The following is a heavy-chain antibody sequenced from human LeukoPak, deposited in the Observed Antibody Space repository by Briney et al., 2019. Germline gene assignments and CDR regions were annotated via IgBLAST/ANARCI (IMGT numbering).Heavy chain of an antibody. D-gene: IGHD6-19*01. J-gene: IGHJ6*02. V-gene: IGHV3-30*18. CDR2: ISYDGSNK. CDR3: AKDLAVAGTLGWYYYYHGMDV. CDR1: GFTFSSYG. Sequence: GRSLRLSCAASGFTFSSYGMHWVRQAPGKGLEWVAVISYDGSNKYYADSVKGRFTISRDNSKNTLYLQMNSLRAEDTAVYYCAKDLAVAGTLGWYYYYHGMDVWGQGTTVTVSS.